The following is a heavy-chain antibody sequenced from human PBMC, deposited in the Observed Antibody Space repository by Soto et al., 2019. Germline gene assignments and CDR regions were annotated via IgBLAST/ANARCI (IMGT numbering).Heavy chain of an antibody. CDR3: ARVRQGDLCDY. D-gene: IGHD2-21*02. CDR1: GYTFTNYY. CDR2: INPKTGTT. V-gene: IGHV1-2*06. J-gene: IGHJ4*02. Sequence: ASVKVSCKASGYTFTNYYIHWVRQAPGQGLEWVGLINPKTGTTNDAPKFQGRVTMTSDTSTSTAYMELSSLRSEDTAVYYCARVRQGDLCDYWGQGTLVTVSS.